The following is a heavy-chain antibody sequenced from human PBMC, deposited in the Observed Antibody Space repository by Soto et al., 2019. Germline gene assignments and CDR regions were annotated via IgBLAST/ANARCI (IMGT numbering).Heavy chain of an antibody. D-gene: IGHD2-2*01. J-gene: IGHJ4*02. V-gene: IGHV4-4*02. Sequence: QVQLQESGPGLVKPSGTLSLTCAVSSGSISSSNWWSWVRQPPGKGLEWIGEIYHSGSTNYNPSLKRRVTISVDKSKNQFSLKLSSVTAADPAVYYCARTRPIVVVPAAIAFDYWGQGTLVTVSS. CDR2: IYHSGST. CDR3: ARTRPIVVVPAAIAFDY. CDR1: SGSISSSNW.